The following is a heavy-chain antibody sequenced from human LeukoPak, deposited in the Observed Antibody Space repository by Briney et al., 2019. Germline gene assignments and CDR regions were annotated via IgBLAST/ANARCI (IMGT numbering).Heavy chain of an antibody. J-gene: IGHJ4*02. V-gene: IGHV1-69*13. CDR1: GGTFSSYA. CDR3: ARSPIVGATSFDY. Sequence: SVKVSCKASGGTFSSYAISWVRQAPGQGLEWMGGIIPIFGTANYAQKFQGRVTITADGSTSTAYMELSSLRPEDTAVYYCARSPIVGATSFDYWGQGTLVTVSS. CDR2: IIPIFGTA. D-gene: IGHD1-26*01.